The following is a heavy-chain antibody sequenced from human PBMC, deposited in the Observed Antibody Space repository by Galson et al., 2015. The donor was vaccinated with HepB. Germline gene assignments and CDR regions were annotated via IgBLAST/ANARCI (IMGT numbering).Heavy chain of an antibody. J-gene: IGHJ6*02. CDR3: AKELKRGRSPIYYYYYGMDV. CDR2: ISYDGSNK. V-gene: IGHV3-30*18. Sequence: SLRLSCAASGFTFSSYGMHWVRPAPGKGLEWVAVISYDGSNKYYADSVKGRFTISRDNSKNTLYLQMNSLRAEDTAVYYCAKELKRGRSPIYYYYYGMDVWGQGTTVTVSS. CDR1: GFTFSSYG. D-gene: IGHD3-16*01.